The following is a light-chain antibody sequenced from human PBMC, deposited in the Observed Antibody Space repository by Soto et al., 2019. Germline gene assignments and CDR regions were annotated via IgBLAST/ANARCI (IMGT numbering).Light chain of an antibody. J-gene: IGLJ1*01. CDR2: DVS. V-gene: IGLV2-14*03. CDR1: NSDVGGYNY. CDR3: SSYTSSSTLV. Sequence: QSVLTQPASVSGSPGQSITISCTGTNSDVGGYNYVSWYQQHPGKAPKLLTYDVSNRPSGVSNRFSGSKFGNTASLTISGLQAEDEADYYCSSYTSSSTLVFGTGTKVTVL.